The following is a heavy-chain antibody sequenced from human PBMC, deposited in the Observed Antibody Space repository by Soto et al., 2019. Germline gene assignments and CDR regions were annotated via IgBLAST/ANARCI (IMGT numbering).Heavy chain of an antibody. Sequence: SLKGSCKGFGGTFSSFSISWGRQAPGQRLEWMGGIIPIFGTANYAQKFQGRVTITADESTSTAYMELSSLRSEDTAAYYCARVWDSSGFYYHYGMDVWGQGTTVTVSS. CDR1: GGTFSSFS. CDR3: ARVWDSSGFYYHYGMDV. V-gene: IGHV1-69*01. D-gene: IGHD3-22*01. J-gene: IGHJ6*02. CDR2: IIPIFGTA.